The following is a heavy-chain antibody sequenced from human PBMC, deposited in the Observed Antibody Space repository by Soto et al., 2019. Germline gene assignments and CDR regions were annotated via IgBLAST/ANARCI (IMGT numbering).Heavy chain of an antibody. CDR1: GYTITRYG. V-gene: IGHV1-18*01. CDR3: ARSYGADGDAFDI. CDR2: ISAYNGNT. J-gene: IGHJ3*02. D-gene: IGHD4-17*01. Sequence: ASVKVSCKTSGYTITRYGISWVRQAPGQGLEWMGWISAYNGNTNYAQKLQGRVTMTTDTSTSTAYMELRSLRSDDTAVYYCARSYGADGDAFDIWGQGTMVTVSS.